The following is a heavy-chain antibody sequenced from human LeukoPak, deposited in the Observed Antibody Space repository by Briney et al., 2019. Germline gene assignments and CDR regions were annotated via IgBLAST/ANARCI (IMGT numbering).Heavy chain of an antibody. CDR3: AKGYCSATSCYYYYMDV. D-gene: IGHD2-2*01. Sequence: GGSLRLSCAASGFTFSSYSMNWVRQAPGKGLEWVSYISSSSSTIYYADSVKGRFTIPRDTSKNTLYLQMNSLRAEDTAVYYCAKGYCSATSCYYYYMDVWGKGTTVTVSS. CDR2: ISSSSSTI. CDR1: GFTFSSYS. J-gene: IGHJ6*03. V-gene: IGHV3-48*01.